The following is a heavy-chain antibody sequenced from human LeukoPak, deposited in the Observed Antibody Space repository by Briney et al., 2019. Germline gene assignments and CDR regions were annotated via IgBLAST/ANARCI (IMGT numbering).Heavy chain of an antibody. V-gene: IGHV3-7*01. CDR2: IRQDGNEK. Sequence: GGSLRLSCAASGFTFSGYWMSWVRQAPGKGLEWVASIRQDGNEKHYVDSVKGRFTISRDNAKNSLHLQMNSLRAEDTAVYYCARDVYYDTNFDFWGQGTLVTVSS. CDR3: ARDVYYDTNFDF. J-gene: IGHJ4*02. D-gene: IGHD3-16*01. CDR1: GFTFSGYW.